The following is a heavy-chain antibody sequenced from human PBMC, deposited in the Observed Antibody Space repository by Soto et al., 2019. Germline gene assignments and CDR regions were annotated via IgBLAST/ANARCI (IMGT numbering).Heavy chain of an antibody. D-gene: IGHD3-22*01. CDR3: VRRAQYFDGTGFHAFDI. CDR2: ISSGGDNT. V-gene: IGHV3-23*01. J-gene: IGHJ3*02. CDR1: GYNFDKYA. Sequence: PGGSLRVSCVASGYNFDKYAVSWVRQAPGKWLEWVSAISSGGDNTHYADSVKGRFTITRDNSKNMLYLEMNSLTVEDTAVYYCVRRAQYFDGTGFHAFDIWGQRTRVTVSS.